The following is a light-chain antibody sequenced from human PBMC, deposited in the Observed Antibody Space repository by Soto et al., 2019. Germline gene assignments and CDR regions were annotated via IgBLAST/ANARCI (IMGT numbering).Light chain of an antibody. Sequence: DIQMTQSPSSLSASVGDRVTITCRASQSITRYLNWYQQKPGKAPRLLIYGASTLQSGVSSRFSGSGSGTDFTRTIGSLQPEDFATYYCQQSASAPRTFGQGTKVEIK. CDR2: GAS. CDR1: QSITRY. CDR3: QQSASAPRT. V-gene: IGKV1-39*01. J-gene: IGKJ1*01.